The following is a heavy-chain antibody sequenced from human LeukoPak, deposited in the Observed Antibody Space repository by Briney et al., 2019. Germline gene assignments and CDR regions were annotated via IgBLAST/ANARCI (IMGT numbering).Heavy chain of an antibody. V-gene: IGHV3-30*03. J-gene: IGHJ5*02. Sequence: GGSLRLSCAASGFTFTSYGMHWVRQAPGKGLEWVALITYDGYYKYYSDSVEGRFTISRDNSKNTLYLQMNSLRSEDTAVYYCARDATGDGDLESWGQGTLVTVSP. D-gene: IGHD4-17*01. CDR3: ARDATGDGDLES. CDR2: ITYDGYYK. CDR1: GFTFTSYG.